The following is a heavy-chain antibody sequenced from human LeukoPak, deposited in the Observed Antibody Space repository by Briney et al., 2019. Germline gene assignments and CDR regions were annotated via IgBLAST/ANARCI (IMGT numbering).Heavy chain of an antibody. CDR3: ARDLQYYAFMDPSTDVSLKLFDY. Sequence: ASVTVSCKASGYTFTGYYMHWVRQAPGQGLEWMGWINPNSGGTNYAQKFQGRVTMTRDTSISTAYMELSRLRSDDTAVYYCARDLQYYAFMDPSTDVSLKLFDYWGQGTLVTVSS. CDR1: GYTFTGYY. D-gene: IGHD3-3*01. CDR2: INPNSGGT. V-gene: IGHV1-2*02. J-gene: IGHJ4*02.